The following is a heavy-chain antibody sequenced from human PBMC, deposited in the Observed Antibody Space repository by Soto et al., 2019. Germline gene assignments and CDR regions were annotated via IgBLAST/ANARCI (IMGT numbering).Heavy chain of an antibody. D-gene: IGHD3-10*01. V-gene: IGHV3-11*01. Sequence: SLRLSCAASGITLSDYYMSWIRQAPGKGLEWVSYISESGGTIYYGDSVKGRFTISRDNAKNSLYLQMNSLRAEDTAVYYCASRAPYYFDYWGQGTLVTVSS. CDR1: GITLSDYY. J-gene: IGHJ4*02. CDR2: ISESGGTI. CDR3: ASRAPYYFDY.